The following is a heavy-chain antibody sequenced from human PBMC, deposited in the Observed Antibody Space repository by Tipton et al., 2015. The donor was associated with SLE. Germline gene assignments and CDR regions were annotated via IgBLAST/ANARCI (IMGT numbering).Heavy chain of an antibody. Sequence: TLSLTCTVSGGSITIDNFSWSWIRQPAGKGLEWIGHIYTGGSTHCNPSLKSRVTISLDTSKNQFSLKLSSVTAADTAVYYCASEGAGGYNWFDPWGQGTLVTVSS. J-gene: IGHJ5*02. V-gene: IGHV4-61*09. CDR1: GGSITIDNFS. CDR2: IYTGGST. D-gene: IGHD5-12*01. CDR3: ASEGAGGYNWFDP.